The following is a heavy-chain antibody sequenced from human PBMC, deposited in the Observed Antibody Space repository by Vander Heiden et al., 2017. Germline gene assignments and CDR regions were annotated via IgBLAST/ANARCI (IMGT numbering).Heavy chain of an antibody. Sequence: EVQLVESGGGLVKPGGSLRLSCTASGFSFNHHSMNWVRQAPGKGLEWVSSMSNSGDYKYYGDSVKGRFTISRDNAKNSVYLQMNSLRAEDTAVFFCARAAAGGGYGMDVWGQGTTVTVSS. V-gene: IGHV3-21*01. CDR3: ARAAAGGGYGMDV. CDR2: MSNSGDYK. J-gene: IGHJ6*02. D-gene: IGHD6-13*01. CDR1: GFSFNHHS.